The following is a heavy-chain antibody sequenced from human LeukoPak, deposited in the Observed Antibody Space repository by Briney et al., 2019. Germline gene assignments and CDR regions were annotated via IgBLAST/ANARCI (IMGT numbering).Heavy chain of an antibody. Sequence: GGSLRLSCGASGFTFNSFSMSWVRQAPGKGLEWVSTISGNYGSTYYADSVKGRFTISRDNFKNTVFLRMNSLRAEDTAVYYCAKVVLLLTASDAFDFWGQGTKVTVSS. D-gene: IGHD2-21*02. CDR3: AKVVLLLTASDAFDF. CDR1: GFTFNSFS. CDR2: ISGNYGST. V-gene: IGHV3-23*01. J-gene: IGHJ3*01.